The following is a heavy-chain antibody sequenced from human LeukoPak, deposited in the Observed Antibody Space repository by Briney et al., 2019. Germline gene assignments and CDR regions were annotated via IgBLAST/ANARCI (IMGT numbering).Heavy chain of an antibody. CDR1: GYTFTSYA. V-gene: IGHV1-3*01. J-gene: IGHJ4*02. CDR3: ARGGDGYNYFDY. Sequence: ASVKVSYKASGYTFTSYAMHWVRQAPGQRLEWMGWINAGNGNTKYSQKFQGRVTITRDTSASTAYMELSSLRSEDTAVYYCARGGDGYNYFDYWGRGTLVTVSS. D-gene: IGHD5-24*01. CDR2: INAGNGNT.